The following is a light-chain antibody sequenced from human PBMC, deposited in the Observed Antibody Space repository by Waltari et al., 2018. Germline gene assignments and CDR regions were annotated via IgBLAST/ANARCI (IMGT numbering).Light chain of an antibody. J-gene: IGKJ3*01. CDR3: HQYSTAPLT. V-gene: IGKV3-20*01. CDR1: QYVDNSN. CDR2: DVS. Sequence: EIVLTQSPGTLSLSPGERATLSCRASQYVDNSNLAWYQQKPGKAPRLLIYDVSSRATGIPDRFSGSGSGTDFTLTLSRLEPEDFAVYYCHQYSTAPLTFGPGTKVDIK.